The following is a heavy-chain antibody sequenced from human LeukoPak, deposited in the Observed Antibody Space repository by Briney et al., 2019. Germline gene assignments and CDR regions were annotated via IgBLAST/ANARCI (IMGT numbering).Heavy chain of an antibody. Sequence: SETLSLTCAVYGGSFSGYYWSWIRQPAGKGLEWIGRIYTSGSTNYNPSLKSRVTMSVDTSKNQFSLKLSSVTAADTAVYYCARDKGRSPLYNWFDPWGQGTLVTVSS. CDR3: ARDKGRSPLYNWFDP. D-gene: IGHD3-16*02. CDR1: GGSFSGYY. J-gene: IGHJ5*02. CDR2: IYTSGST. V-gene: IGHV4-4*07.